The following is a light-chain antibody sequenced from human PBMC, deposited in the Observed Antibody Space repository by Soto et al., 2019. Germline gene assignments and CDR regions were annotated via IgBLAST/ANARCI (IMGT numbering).Light chain of an antibody. CDR3: QQRSHGYT. CDR1: QHISTF. V-gene: IGKV3-11*01. CDR2: DAS. J-gene: IGKJ2*01. Sequence: IVLTQSPVTLSLSPGERATLSCRASQHISTFLAWYQHKVGQAPRLLISDASKRATGTPARFSGSGSGTDFTLTISSLEPEDFAVYYGQQRSHGYTFGQGTKLEI.